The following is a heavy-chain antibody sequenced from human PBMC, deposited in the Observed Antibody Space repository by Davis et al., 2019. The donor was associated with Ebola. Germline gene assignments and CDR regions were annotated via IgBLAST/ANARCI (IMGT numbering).Heavy chain of an antibody. CDR1: VITFSSYA. CDR2: ISGSGGTT. Sequence: PGGSLRLSCADSVITFSSYAMTWVRQPPGKGLEWGPAISGSGGTTFYAGSVKGRFTFSRDNSKNTVYLQMNILRPDDTAAYYCEKDEDFGEYGWFDPWGQGTLVIVSS. D-gene: IGHD2/OR15-2a*01. CDR3: EKDEDFGEYGWFDP. J-gene: IGHJ5*02. V-gene: IGHV3-23*01.